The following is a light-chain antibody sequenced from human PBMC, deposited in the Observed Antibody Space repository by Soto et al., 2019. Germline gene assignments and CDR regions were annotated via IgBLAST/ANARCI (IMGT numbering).Light chain of an antibody. CDR3: QQRSNWPPIT. V-gene: IGKV3-11*01. J-gene: IGKJ5*01. CDR1: QSVSSNY. CDR2: GAS. Sequence: IGLTQSPGTLSLSPGERASLYCRASQSVSSNYLAWFQQKPGQAPRLLISGASNRASDIPARFSGSGSGTDFTLTISSLEPEDFAVYYCQQRSNWPPITFGQGTRLEIK.